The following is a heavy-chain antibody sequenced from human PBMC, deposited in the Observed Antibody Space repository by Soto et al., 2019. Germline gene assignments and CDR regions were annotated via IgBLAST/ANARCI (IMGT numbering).Heavy chain of an antibody. CDR3: ARWPVSGWPEPDNWFDP. CDR2: ISAYNGNT. V-gene: IGHV1-18*04. J-gene: IGHJ5*02. D-gene: IGHD6-19*01. Sequence: ASVKVSCKASGYTFTSYGISWVRQAPGQGLEWMGWISAYNGNTNYAQKLQGRVTMTTDTSTSTAYMELRSLRSDDTAVYYCARWPVSGWPEPDNWFDPWGQGTLVTVSS. CDR1: GYTFTSYG.